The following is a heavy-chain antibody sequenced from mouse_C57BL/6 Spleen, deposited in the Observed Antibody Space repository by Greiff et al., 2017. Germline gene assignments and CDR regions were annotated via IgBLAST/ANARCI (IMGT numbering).Heavy chain of an antibody. J-gene: IGHJ3*01. CDR1: GYAFSSSW. Sequence: VQLQQSGPELVKPGASVKISCKASGYAFSSSWMNWVKQRPGKGLEWIGRIYPGDGDTNYNGKFKGKATLTADKSSSTAYMQLSSLTSEDSAVYFCARGDYYGSFPFAYWGQGTLVTVSA. V-gene: IGHV1-82*01. D-gene: IGHD1-1*01. CDR3: ARGDYYGSFPFAY. CDR2: IYPGDGDT.